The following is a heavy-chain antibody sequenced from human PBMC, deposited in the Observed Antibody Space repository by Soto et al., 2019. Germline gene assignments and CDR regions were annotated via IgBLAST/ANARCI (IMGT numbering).Heavy chain of an antibody. D-gene: IGHD6-19*01. CDR2: ISGDSGNT. J-gene: IGHJ4*01. V-gene: IGHV1-3*01. CDR1: GYMFTKSA. CDR3: ARDGVAAGNINFDY. Sequence: ASVKVSCKASGYMFTKSAMHWVRQAPGQRLGRMGWISGDSGNTKYSPKLQDRVTITRDTSASTAYMELSSLRSEDTALYYCARDGVAAGNINFDYWGQGTLVTVSS.